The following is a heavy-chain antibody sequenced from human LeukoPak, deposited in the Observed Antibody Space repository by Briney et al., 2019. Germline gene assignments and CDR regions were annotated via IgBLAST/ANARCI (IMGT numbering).Heavy chain of an antibody. J-gene: IGHJ4*02. Sequence: GGSLRLSCAASGFTFSSYGMHWVRQAPGKGLEWVSYISSSSSTVYYADSVKGRFTISRDNAKNSLYLQMNSLRAEDTAVYYCARGHSSSLDYWGQGTLVTVSS. CDR2: ISSSSSTV. CDR3: ARGHSSSLDY. CDR1: GFTFSSYG. V-gene: IGHV3-48*04. D-gene: IGHD6-13*01.